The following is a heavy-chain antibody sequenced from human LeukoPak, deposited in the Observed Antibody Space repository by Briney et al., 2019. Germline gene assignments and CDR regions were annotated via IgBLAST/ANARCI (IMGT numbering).Heavy chain of an antibody. CDR3: ARDFVDVQWLLQALDY. D-gene: IGHD3-22*01. Sequence: GASVKVSCKASGYTLTSYGISWVRQAPGQGLGWMGWISAYNGNTNYAQKLQGRVTITTDTSTSTAYMELRSLRSDDTAVYYCARDFVDVQWLLQALDYWGQGTLVTVSS. CDR2: ISAYNGNT. V-gene: IGHV1-18*01. J-gene: IGHJ4*02. CDR1: GYTLTSYG.